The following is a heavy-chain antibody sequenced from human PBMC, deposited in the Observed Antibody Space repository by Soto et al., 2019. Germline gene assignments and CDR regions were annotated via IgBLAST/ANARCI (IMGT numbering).Heavy chain of an antibody. V-gene: IGHV4-59*01. Sequence: PSETLSLTCTVSGGPISSYYWSWIRQPPGKGLEWIGYIYNAGGTKYNPSLKSRVTISIDTSKNQLSLNLSSVTAADTAVYYCARVWVMPRGVSKWFDPWGQGTLVTVSS. CDR1: GGPISSYY. D-gene: IGHD3-10*01. CDR2: IYNAGGT. CDR3: ARVWVMPRGVSKWFDP. J-gene: IGHJ5*02.